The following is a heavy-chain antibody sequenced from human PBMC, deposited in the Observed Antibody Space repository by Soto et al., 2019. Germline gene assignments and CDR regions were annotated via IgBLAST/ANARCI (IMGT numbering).Heavy chain of an antibody. CDR3: ARYIFARGFDL. V-gene: IGHV1-8*02. Sequence: GASVKVSCKASGYTFTNFFMHWVRLAPGQGPEWMGWMNPNTGHRGFGQKFQDRVTLTSDISTSTAYMELNSLTSEDTAVYYCARYIFARGFDLWGQGTLVTVS. CDR2: MNPNTGHR. J-gene: IGHJ3*01. D-gene: IGHD3-3*02. CDR1: GYTFTNFF.